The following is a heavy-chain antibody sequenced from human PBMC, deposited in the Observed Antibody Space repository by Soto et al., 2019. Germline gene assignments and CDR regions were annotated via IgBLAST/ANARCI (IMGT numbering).Heavy chain of an antibody. J-gene: IGHJ5*02. Sequence: PGGSLRLSCAASGFPFSRHGMQWVRQAPGKGLQWVGVIWSDGSEERYADFAKGRFTISRDNSKNTLYLQMNSLGAEDTAVYYCARDRGRGVECFGTCYSSYFDPWGQGTLVTVSS. D-gene: IGHD2-15*01. V-gene: IGHV3-33*01. CDR2: IWSDGSEE. CDR1: GFPFSRHG. CDR3: ARDRGRGVECFGTCYSSYFDP.